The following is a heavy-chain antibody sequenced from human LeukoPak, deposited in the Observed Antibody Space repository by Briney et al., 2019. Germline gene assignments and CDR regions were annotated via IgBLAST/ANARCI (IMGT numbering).Heavy chain of an antibody. CDR2: TSSSDAGT. Sequence: GGSLRLSCAASGFTFSSYGMHWVRQAPGKGLEWVSATSSSDAGTYYADSVRGRFTISRDNSKNTLYLQMNSLRAEDAAVYYCARDLVVAATSDYWGQGTLVTVSS. CDR3: ARDLVVAATSDY. J-gene: IGHJ4*02. D-gene: IGHD2-15*01. CDR1: GFTFSSYG. V-gene: IGHV3-23*01.